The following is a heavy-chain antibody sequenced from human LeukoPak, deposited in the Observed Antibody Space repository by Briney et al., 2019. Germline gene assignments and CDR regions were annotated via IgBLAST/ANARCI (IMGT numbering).Heavy chain of an antibody. Sequence: PGGSLRLSCAASGFTFSNYAMSWVRQAPGKGLEWVSGISGNGGSTYYADSVKGRFTISRDNSKNTLYLQMNSLGAEDTAVYYCAAVRLGELSTIDSWGQGTLVTVSS. J-gene: IGHJ4*02. V-gene: IGHV3-23*01. CDR3: AAVRLGELSTIDS. CDR1: GFTFSNYA. CDR2: ISGNGGST. D-gene: IGHD3-16*02.